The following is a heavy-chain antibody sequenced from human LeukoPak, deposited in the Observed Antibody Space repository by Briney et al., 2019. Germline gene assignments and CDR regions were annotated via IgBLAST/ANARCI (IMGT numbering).Heavy chain of an antibody. V-gene: IGHV3-23*01. D-gene: IGHD3-10*01. CDR3: AKDGLVWFGELN. CDR2: ISGSGGST. CDR1: GFTLNTYA. Sequence: GALILSCACPGFTLNTYALRLVRPAPGKGLAWVSAISGSGGSTYYADSVKGRFTISRDNSKNTLYLQMNSLRAEDTAVYYCAKDGLVWFGELNWGQGTLVTVSS. J-gene: IGHJ4*02.